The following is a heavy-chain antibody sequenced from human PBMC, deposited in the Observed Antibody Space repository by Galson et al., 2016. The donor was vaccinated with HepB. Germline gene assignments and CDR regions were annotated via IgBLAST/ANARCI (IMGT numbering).Heavy chain of an antibody. D-gene: IGHD3-22*01. CDR1: GESFSGYY. CDR3: ARAYYYDSSGYYRYYYYMDV. CDR2: INHSGST. Sequence: SETLSLTCAVSGESFSGYYWSWIRQPPGKGLEWIGEINHSGSTNYNPSLKSRVTISVDTSKNQFSLRLSSVTAADTAVYYCARAYYYDSSGYYRYYYYMDVWGKGTTVTVSS. V-gene: IGHV4-34*01. J-gene: IGHJ6*03.